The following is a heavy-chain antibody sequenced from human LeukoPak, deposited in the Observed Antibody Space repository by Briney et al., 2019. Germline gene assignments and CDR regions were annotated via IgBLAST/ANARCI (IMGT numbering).Heavy chain of an antibody. CDR1: GGSISSYY. CDR2: IYYSGST. V-gene: IGHV4-59*01. CDR3: ARDVGATYDAFDI. D-gene: IGHD1-26*01. Sequence: PSETLSLTCTVSGGSISSYYWSRIRQPPGKGLEWIGYIYYSGSTNYNPSLKSRVTISVDTSKNQFSLKLSSVTAADTAVYYCARDVGATYDAFDIWGQGTMVTVSS. J-gene: IGHJ3*02.